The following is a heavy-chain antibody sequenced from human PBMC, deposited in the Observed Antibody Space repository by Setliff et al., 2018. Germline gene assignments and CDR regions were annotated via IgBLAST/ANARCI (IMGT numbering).Heavy chain of an antibody. Sequence: SETLSLTCAVSGASFSDYHWSWIRQPPGQGLEWIGYIYSSGRTNYNPSLKSRVSLSLDTSKNQFSLDLSSVTPADTAVYYCARELGLRAPFDFWGQGILVTVSS. J-gene: IGHJ4*02. CDR2: IYSSGRT. V-gene: IGHV4-59*01. D-gene: IGHD4-17*01. CDR3: ARELGLRAPFDF. CDR1: GASFSDYH.